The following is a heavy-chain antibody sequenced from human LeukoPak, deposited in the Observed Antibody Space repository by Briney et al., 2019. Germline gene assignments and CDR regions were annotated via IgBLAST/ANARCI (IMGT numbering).Heavy chain of an antibody. D-gene: IGHD2-15*01. CDR1: GGTFSSYA. Sequence: SVKVSCKASGGTFSSYAISWVRQAPGQGLEWMGRIIPILGIANYAQKFQGRVTITADKSTSTAYMELSSLRSEDTAVYYCAREKCCRNYYYYGMDVWGQGTTVTVSS. CDR2: IIPILGIA. V-gene: IGHV1-69*04. J-gene: IGHJ6*02. CDR3: AREKCCRNYYYYGMDV.